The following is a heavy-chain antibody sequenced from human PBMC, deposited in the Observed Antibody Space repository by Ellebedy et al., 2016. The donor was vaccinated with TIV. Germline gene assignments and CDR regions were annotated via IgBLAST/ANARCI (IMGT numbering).Heavy chain of an antibody. V-gene: IGHV1-8*01. Sequence: ASVKVSXXTSGYTFTNYDISWVRQATGQGLEWMGWMNPKSGHTGYAQKFLGRLTLTRNTSVNTAYMELGSLKFEDTAVYYCARRRCCSSTTCKVKTIFGMMTPSPIDTWGRGTLVTVSS. CDR1: GYTFTNYD. J-gene: IGHJ5*02. CDR3: ARRRCCSSTTCKVKTIFGMMTPSPIDT. D-gene: IGHD2-2*01. CDR2: MNPKSGHT.